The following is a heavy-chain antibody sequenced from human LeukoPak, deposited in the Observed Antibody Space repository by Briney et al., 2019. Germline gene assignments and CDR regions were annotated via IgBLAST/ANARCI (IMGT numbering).Heavy chain of an antibody. CDR1: GFTFSSCW. V-gene: IGHV3-74*01. Sequence: GGSLRLSCAATGFTFSSCWMHWVRQAPGKGPVWLARINSDGYSISYADSVKGRFTISGDNTKKTLYLQMNTLRAEDTAMYYCARATAEAGTDSWGQGTLVTVSS. CDR2: INSDGYSI. CDR3: ARATAEAGTDS. J-gene: IGHJ4*02. D-gene: IGHD6-19*01.